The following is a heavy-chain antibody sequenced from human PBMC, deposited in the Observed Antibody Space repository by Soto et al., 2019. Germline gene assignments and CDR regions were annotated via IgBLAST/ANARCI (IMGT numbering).Heavy chain of an antibody. J-gene: IGHJ4*02. CDR1: GISFDDYA. Sequence: VQLVESGGGLVQPGRSRRLSCVVSGISFDDYAMHWVRQVPGKGLEWVSGINWDSVDIGYADSVKGRFTISRDNAKNSLYLQMNSLRTEDTALYYCAKDTAPGFYDANGHLDYWGQGTPVTVSS. D-gene: IGHD2-8*01. CDR2: INWDSVDI. CDR3: AKDTAPGFYDANGHLDY. V-gene: IGHV3-9*01.